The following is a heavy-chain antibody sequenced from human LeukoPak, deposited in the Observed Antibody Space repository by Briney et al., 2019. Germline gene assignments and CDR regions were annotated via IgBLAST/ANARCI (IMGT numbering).Heavy chain of an antibody. D-gene: IGHD3-3*01. J-gene: IGHJ5*02. CDR2: IYYSGST. Sequence: SETLSLTCTVSGYSISSGYYWGWIRQPPGQGLEWIGSIYYSGSTYYNPSLKSRVTISVDTSKNQFSLKLSSVTAADTAVYYCARDTTSPSIFGVAIEDYRPRNGFDPWGQGTLVTVSS. CDR1: GYSISSGYY. V-gene: IGHV4-38-2*02. CDR3: ARDTTSPSIFGVAIEDYRPRNGFDP.